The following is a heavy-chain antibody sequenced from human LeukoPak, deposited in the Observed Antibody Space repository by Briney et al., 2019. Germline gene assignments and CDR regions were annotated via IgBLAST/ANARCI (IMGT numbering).Heavy chain of an antibody. Sequence: PGGSLRLSCAASGFTFSSYSMNWVRQAPGKGLEWVSYISSSSSTIYYAGSVKGRFTISRDNAKNSLYLQMNSLRAEDTAVYYCASDYGSGSYPYYYYYGMDVWGQGTTVTVSS. CDR2: ISSSSSTI. CDR1: GFTFSSYS. J-gene: IGHJ6*02. CDR3: ASDYGSGSYPYYYYYGMDV. D-gene: IGHD3-10*01. V-gene: IGHV3-48*01.